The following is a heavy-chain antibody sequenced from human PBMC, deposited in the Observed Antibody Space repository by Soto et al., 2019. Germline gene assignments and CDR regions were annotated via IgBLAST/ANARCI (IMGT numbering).Heavy chain of an antibody. CDR2: INPSGLIT. D-gene: IGHD3-10*01. V-gene: IGHV1-46*01. J-gene: IGHJ4*02. Sequence: GASVKVSCKASGYTFTNFQMHWVRQAPGQGLEWMGIINPSGLITTYAQKFRGRVTMTRDTSTRTVYMELSSLRSEDTAVYYCARNHYGPDYWGQGTLVTVSS. CDR1: GYTFTNFQ. CDR3: ARNHYGPDY.